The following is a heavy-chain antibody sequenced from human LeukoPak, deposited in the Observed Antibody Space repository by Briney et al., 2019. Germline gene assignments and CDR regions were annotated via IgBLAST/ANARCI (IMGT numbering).Heavy chain of an antibody. CDR1: GGYFSGYY. D-gene: IGHD5-18*01. CDR3: ASRDTATGLD. V-gene: IGHV4-34*01. CDR2: IYHSGST. Sequence: SETLCLTCAVYGGYFSGYYWSWLRQPPGKGLEWIGEIYHSGSTNYNPSLKSRVTISVDTSKNQFSLKLSSVTAADTAVYYCASRDTATGLDWGQGTLVTVSS. J-gene: IGHJ4*01.